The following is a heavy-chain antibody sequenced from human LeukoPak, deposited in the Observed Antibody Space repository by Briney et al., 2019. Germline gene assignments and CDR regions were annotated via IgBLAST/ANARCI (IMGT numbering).Heavy chain of an antibody. CDR3: AREITLTGYEYGLGFNY. CDR1: GGSISSYY. D-gene: IGHD3-10*01. J-gene: IGHJ4*02. V-gene: IGHV4-59*01. CDR2: IYYSGAT. Sequence: SETLSLTCTVSGGSISSYYWSRIRQSPGMGLEWIGSIYYSGATDYNPSLKSRVTISADTSNNQFSLRLRSVTAADTAVYYCAREITLTGYEYGLGFNYWGQGTLVTVSS.